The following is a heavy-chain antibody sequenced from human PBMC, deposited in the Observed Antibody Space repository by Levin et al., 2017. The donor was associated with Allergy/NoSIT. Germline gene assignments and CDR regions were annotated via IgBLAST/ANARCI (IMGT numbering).Heavy chain of an antibody. CDR2: ISSSSSTI. CDR3: ARREDWVVIMDYYGMDV. CDR1: GFTFSSYS. V-gene: IGHV3-48*02. D-gene: IGHD3-3*01. Sequence: GESLKISCAASGFTFSSYSMNWVRQAPGKGLEWVSYISSSSSTIYYADSVKGRFTISRDNAKNSLYLQMNSLRDEDTAVYYCARREDWVVIMDYYGMDVWGQGTTVTVSS. J-gene: IGHJ6*02.